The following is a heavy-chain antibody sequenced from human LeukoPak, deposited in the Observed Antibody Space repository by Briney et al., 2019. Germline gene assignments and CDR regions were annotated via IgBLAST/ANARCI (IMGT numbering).Heavy chain of an antibody. Sequence: ESPKTSCKGSGNRLTNYCNGRVRQVPGKGLEWVGIIYPGDSDTRYSPSLQGPVTISADKSISTAYLQWSSLKASDTAMYFCARKAVPTDFDYWGQGTLVTVSS. D-gene: IGHD6-19*01. CDR1: GNRLTNYC. J-gene: IGHJ4*02. V-gene: IGHV5-51*01. CDR2: IYPGDSDT. CDR3: ARKAVPTDFDY.